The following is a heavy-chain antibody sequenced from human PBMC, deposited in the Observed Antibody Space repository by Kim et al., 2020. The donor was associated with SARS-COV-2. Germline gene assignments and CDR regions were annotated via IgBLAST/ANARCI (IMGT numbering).Heavy chain of an antibody. Sequence: GGSLRLSCAASGFTFSSTDMSWVRQAPGKGLEWVSFIYGGGGTYYAEPVKGRFTISRDNSKSTLYLQMNSLRAEDTAVYYCVRDGGDWYGMDVWGQGTTVIVSS. V-gene: IGHV3-53*01. CDR1: GFTFSSTD. CDR3: VRDGGDWYGMDV. D-gene: IGHD2-21*02. CDR2: IYGGGGT. J-gene: IGHJ6*02.